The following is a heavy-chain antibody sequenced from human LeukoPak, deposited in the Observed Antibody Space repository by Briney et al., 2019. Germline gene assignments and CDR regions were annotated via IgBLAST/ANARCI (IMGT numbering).Heavy chain of an antibody. CDR2: IWYDGSNK. D-gene: IGHD6-13*01. V-gene: IGHV3-33*01. CDR3: ARGQQLFDY. Sequence: GRSLRLSCAASGFTFSSYGMHSVRQAPGKGLEWVAVIWYDGSNKYYADSGKGRFTISRDNSKNTLYLQMNSLRAEDTAVYYCARGQQLFDYWGQGTLVTVSS. CDR1: GFTFSSYG. J-gene: IGHJ4*02.